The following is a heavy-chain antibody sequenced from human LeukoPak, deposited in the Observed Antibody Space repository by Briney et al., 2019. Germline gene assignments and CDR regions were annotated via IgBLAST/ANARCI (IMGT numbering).Heavy chain of an antibody. CDR2: INPNSGGT. CDR1: GYTFTGYY. CDR3: ARGRILKRHSAEYFQH. J-gene: IGHJ1*01. V-gene: IGHV1-2*02. Sequence: ASVKVSCKASGYTFTGYYMHWVRQAPGQGLEWMGWINPNSGGTNYAQKFQGRVTMTRDTSISTAYMELSRLRFDDTAVYYCARGRILKRHSAEYFQHWGQGTLVTVSS. D-gene: IGHD1-1*01.